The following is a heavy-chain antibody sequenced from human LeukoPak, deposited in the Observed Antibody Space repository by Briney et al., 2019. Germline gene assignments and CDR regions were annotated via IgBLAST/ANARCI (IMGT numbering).Heavy chain of an antibody. J-gene: IGHJ4*02. Sequence: PSETLSLTCAVYGGSFSGYYWSWIRQPPGKGLEWIGEINHSGSTNYNPSLKSRVTISVDTSKNQFSLKLSSVTAADTAAYYCARRTARYSGSYLDYRGQGTLVTVSS. CDR3: ARRTARYSGSYLDY. D-gene: IGHD1-26*01. CDR2: INHSGST. CDR1: GGSFSGYY. V-gene: IGHV4-34*01.